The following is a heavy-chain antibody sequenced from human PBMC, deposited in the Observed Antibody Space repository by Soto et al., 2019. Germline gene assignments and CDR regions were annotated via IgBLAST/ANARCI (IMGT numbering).Heavy chain of an antibody. Sequence: SVQVSFKASGGTFSSYAISWVRQAPGQGLEWMGGIIPIFGTASYAQKFQGRVTITADESTSTAYMELSSRRAEDTAVYYCAALRLDIVVATAPGYGMDVWGQGTTVTVSS. V-gene: IGHV1-69*13. D-gene: IGHD2-21*02. J-gene: IGHJ6*02. CDR2: IIPIFGTA. CDR3: AALRLDIVVATAPGYGMDV. CDR1: GGTFSSYA.